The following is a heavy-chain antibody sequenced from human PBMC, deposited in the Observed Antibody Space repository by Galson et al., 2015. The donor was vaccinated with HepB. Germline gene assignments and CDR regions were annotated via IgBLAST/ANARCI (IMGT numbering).Heavy chain of an antibody. J-gene: IGHJ4*02. V-gene: IGHV3-30*18. CDR3: AKGVYCSGGSCSQSLYY. CDR1: GFTFSSYG. CDR2: ISYDGSNK. Sequence: SLRLSCAASGFTFSSYGMHWVRQAPGKGLEWVAVISYDGSNKYYADSVKGRFTISRDNSKNTLYLQMNSLRAEDTAVYYCAKGVYCSGGSCSQSLYYWGQGTLVTVSS. D-gene: IGHD2-15*01.